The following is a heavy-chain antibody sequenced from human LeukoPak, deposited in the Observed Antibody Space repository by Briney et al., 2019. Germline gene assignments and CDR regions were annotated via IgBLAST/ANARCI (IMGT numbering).Heavy chain of an antibody. D-gene: IGHD1/OR15-1a*01. CDR3: ARTGTDAFDI. J-gene: IGHJ3*02. Sequence: PGGSLRLSCAASGFTFSGYAMHWVRQAPGKGPEWVSVTSYDESNKYYADSVKGRFTISRDNSKNTLYLQMNSLRAEDTAVYYCARTGTDAFDIWGQGTMVTVSS. CDR1: GFTFSGYA. V-gene: IGHV3-30-3*01. CDR2: TSYDESNK.